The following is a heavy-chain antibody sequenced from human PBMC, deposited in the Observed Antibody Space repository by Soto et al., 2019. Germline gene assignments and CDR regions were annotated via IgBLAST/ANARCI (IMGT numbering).Heavy chain of an antibody. CDR2: ISPNSGGT. CDR1: GYSFTGYY. Sequence: QVQLVQPGAEVKKTGASVKVSCKAPGYSFTGYYIHWVRQAPGQGFEWMGEISPNSGGTKYAEKFQGRVTMTRDTSVTTVYMDLSNLSPDDTAVYYCGKGRSGDVGVFSWGQGTLVTVYS. D-gene: IGHD1-26*01. V-gene: IGHV1-2*02. J-gene: IGHJ5*02. CDR3: GKGRSGDVGVFS.